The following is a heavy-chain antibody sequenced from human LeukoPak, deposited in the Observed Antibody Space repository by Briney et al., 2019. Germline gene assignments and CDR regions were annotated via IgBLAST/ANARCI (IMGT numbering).Heavy chain of an antibody. D-gene: IGHD3-22*01. Sequence: SETLSLTCAVYGGSFSGYYWSWIRQPPGKGLEWIGEINHSGSTNYNPSLTSRVTISVDTSKNQFSLKLSSVTAADTAVYYCARRSYYYDSSGSGGKTAFDIWGQGTMVTVSS. J-gene: IGHJ3*02. CDR3: ARRSYYYDSSGSGGKTAFDI. CDR2: INHSGST. CDR1: GGSFSGYY. V-gene: IGHV4-34*01.